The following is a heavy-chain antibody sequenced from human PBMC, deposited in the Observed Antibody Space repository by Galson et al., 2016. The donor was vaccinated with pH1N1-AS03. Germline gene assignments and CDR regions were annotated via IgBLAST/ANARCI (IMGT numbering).Heavy chain of an antibody. CDR1: GYTFTDYN. J-gene: IGHJ4*02. V-gene: IGHV1-69-2*01. D-gene: IGHD6-6*01. CDR3: ATDCPKGSLSS. CDR2: VDPDTSKT. Sequence: VKVSCKVSGYTFTDYNMHWVQQAPGKGLEWMGLVDPDTSKTKYAEKFQGRVTIAADTSRDTAYMELSGLRSADTAIYYCATDCPKGSLSSWGQGTLVTVSS.